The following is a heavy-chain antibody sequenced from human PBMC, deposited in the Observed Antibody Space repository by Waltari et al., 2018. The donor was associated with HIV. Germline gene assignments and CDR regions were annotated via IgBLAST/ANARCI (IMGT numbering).Heavy chain of an antibody. D-gene: IGHD3-16*02. CDR3: AREGAGDIYYLEY. Sequence: QVQLVQSRAEVKRPGASVKVSCKTSGYTFTNYAVHWVRQAPGQRLESMGWINVCNSKTQYAQKFQGRLTSTRDTSASVAYMELTRLKSEDTAVYFCAREGAGDIYYLEYWGQGTLVTVSS. CDR1: GYTFTNYA. J-gene: IGHJ4*02. V-gene: IGHV1-3*01. CDR2: INVCNSKT.